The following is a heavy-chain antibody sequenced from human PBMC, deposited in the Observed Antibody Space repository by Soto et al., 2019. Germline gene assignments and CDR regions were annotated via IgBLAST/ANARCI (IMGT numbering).Heavy chain of an antibody. CDR1: GYTFTCYA. D-gene: IGHD4-17*01. CDR3: ARVGTVTTPSGFDYYYGMDV. V-gene: IGHV1-18*01. Sequence: GASVKVSCKASGYTFTCYAICCVRQDPGQGLEWMGWISAYNGNTNYAQKLQGRVTMTTDTSTSTAYMELRSLRSDDTAVYYCARVGTVTTPSGFDYYYGMDVWGQGTTVTVSS. CDR2: ISAYNGNT. J-gene: IGHJ6*02.